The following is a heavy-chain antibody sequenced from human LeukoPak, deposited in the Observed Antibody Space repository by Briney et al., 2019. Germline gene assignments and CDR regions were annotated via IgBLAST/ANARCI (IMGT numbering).Heavy chain of an antibody. D-gene: IGHD2-2*03. CDR3: ARVGYCSSTSCPDY. CDR1: GFTVSSNY. J-gene: IGHJ4*02. CDR2: IYSGGST. Sequence: PGGSLRLSCAASGFTVSSNYMSWVRQAPGKGLEWVSVIYSGGSTYYADSVKGRFTISRDNSKNTLYLQMNSLRAEDTAVYYCARVGYCSSTSCPDYWGQETLVTVSS. V-gene: IGHV3-66*01.